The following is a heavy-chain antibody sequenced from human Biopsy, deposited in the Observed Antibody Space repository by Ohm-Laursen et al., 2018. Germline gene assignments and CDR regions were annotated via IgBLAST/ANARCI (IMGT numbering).Heavy chain of an antibody. V-gene: IGHV1-2*02. J-gene: IGHJ4*02. CDR1: SYTFTDYN. Sequence: SVKVSCKASSYTFTDYNIHCMRQAPGHGLEWLGYINCKTGATNYAQKFQGTVTMTRDTSISTAYLALGSLRSADTAIYYCARDPLNGHKHFDYWGQGSLVTVSS. CDR3: ARDPLNGHKHFDY. D-gene: IGHD2-8*01. CDR2: INCKTGAT.